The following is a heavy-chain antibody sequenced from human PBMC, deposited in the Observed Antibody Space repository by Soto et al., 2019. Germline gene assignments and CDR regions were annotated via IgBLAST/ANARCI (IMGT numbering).Heavy chain of an antibody. CDR1: GFSFHDAW. J-gene: IGHJ4*02. Sequence: EVQLVESGGGLVKPGGSLRLSCAASGFSFHDAWMNWVRQAPGKGLEWVGRIKSKTDGETTDYAAPVKGRFSVSRDDSKNTLYLQMNSLKTEDTAVYYCTADLIVTYYSPYDYWGQGILVTVSS. CDR2: IKSKTDGETT. D-gene: IGHD3-10*01. V-gene: IGHV3-15*07. CDR3: TADLIVTYYSPYDY.